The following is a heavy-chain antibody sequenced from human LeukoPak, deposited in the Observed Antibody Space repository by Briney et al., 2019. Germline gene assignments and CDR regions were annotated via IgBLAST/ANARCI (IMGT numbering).Heavy chain of an antibody. CDR3: AKAFSAYENWPPNWFDP. CDR1: GFTFSTFA. CDR2: ISGSGGGT. J-gene: IGHJ5*02. Sequence: GGSLRLSCAASGFTFSTFAMSWVRQAPGEGLEWVSAISGSGGGTYYADSVKGRLTISRDNSKNTLYLQMSSLRAEDTAVYYCAKAFSAYENWPPNWFDPWGQGTLVTVSS. V-gene: IGHV3-23*01. D-gene: IGHD5-12*01.